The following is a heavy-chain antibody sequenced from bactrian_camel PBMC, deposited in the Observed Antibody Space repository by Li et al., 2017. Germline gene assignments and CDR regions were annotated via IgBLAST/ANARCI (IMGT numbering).Heavy chain of an antibody. CDR3: AATLAAFCVT. J-gene: IGHJ4*01. CDR2: IDTRDGRI. V-gene: IGHV3S1*01. Sequence: HVQLVESGGGMVQTGGSLRLSCAVVGDIYGTHCINWFRQAPGKDREGVATIDTRDGRIYNADSVKGRVTISLANAKNTVYLQMNSLKPEDTAMYYYAATLAAFCVTGARGPRSPSP. CDR1: GDIYGTHC.